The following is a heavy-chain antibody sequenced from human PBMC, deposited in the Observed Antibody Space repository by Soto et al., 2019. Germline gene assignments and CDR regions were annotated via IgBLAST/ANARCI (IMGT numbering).Heavy chain of an antibody. J-gene: IGHJ6*02. V-gene: IGHV1-69*13. CDR1: GGTFSSYA. CDR3: GRWLGYCSGGSCLSGYYYGMDV. Sequence: SVKVSCKASGGTFSSYAISWVRQAPGQGLEWMGGIIPIFGTANYAQKFQGRVTITADESTSTAYMELSSLRSEDTAVYYCGRWLGYCSGGSCLSGYYYGMDVWGQGTTVTVSS. D-gene: IGHD2-15*01. CDR2: IIPIFGTA.